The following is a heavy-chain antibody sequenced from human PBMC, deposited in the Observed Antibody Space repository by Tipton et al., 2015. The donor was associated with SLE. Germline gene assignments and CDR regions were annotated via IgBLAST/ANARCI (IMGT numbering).Heavy chain of an antibody. J-gene: IGHJ4*02. Sequence: QLVQSGGGLVQPGGSLRLSCAASGFTVSSNYMSWVRQAPGKGLEWVGRIKSKTDGGTTDYAAPVKGRFTISRDDSKNTLYLQMNSLKTEDTAVYYCTTEGWDIVVVPAALYYWGQGTLVTVSS. CDR1: GFTVSSNY. D-gene: IGHD2-2*01. CDR2: IKSKTDGGTT. V-gene: IGHV3-15*01. CDR3: TTEGWDIVVVPAALYY.